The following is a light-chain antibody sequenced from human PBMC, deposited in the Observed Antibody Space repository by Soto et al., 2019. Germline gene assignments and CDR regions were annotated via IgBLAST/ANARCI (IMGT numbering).Light chain of an antibody. CDR1: QSINTW. CDR2: DVS. V-gene: IGKV1-5*01. J-gene: IGKJ4*01. Sequence: DIQMTQSPSTLSASVGDRVTISCRASQSINTWLAWYQQKPGKVPKLLIYDVSTLESGVPSRFSGSGSGTEFTLTISSLQPDDFATYYRQQYDGNFGGGTRVEIK. CDR3: QQYDGN.